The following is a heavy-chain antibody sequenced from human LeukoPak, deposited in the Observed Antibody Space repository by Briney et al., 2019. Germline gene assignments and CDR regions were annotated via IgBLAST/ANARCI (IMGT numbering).Heavy chain of an antibody. CDR2: INPNSGGT. Sequence: GASVKVSCKASGYTFTGYYMHWVRQAPGQGPEWMGWINPNSGGTNYAQKFQGRVTMTRDTSISTAYMELSRLRSDDTAVYYCASKGLWFGELLAPHAFDIWGQGTMVTVSS. J-gene: IGHJ3*02. D-gene: IGHD3-10*01. CDR1: GYTFTGYY. V-gene: IGHV1-2*02. CDR3: ASKGLWFGELLAPHAFDI.